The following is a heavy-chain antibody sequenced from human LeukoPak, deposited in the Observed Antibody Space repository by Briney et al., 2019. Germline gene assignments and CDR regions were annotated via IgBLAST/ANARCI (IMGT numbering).Heavy chain of an antibody. CDR2: THYGGNA. D-gene: IGHD3-3*01. CDR1: GGSISSGDYY. V-gene: IGHV4-31*03. J-gene: IGHJ2*01. Sequence: PSETLSLTCTVSGGSISSGDYYWSWIRQHPGKGLEWIGYTHYGGNAYYNPSLKSRVTISVDTSKSQFSLKLSSVTAADTAVYYCARAILTPSGFVWHFDLWGRGTLVTVSS. CDR3: ARAILTPSGFVWHFDL.